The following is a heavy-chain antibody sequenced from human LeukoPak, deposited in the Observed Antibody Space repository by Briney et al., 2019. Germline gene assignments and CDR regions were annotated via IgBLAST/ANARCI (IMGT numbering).Heavy chain of an antibody. Sequence: SETLSLTCTVSGGSISSYFWSWIRQPPGKGLEWIGYIHYSGSTNYNPSLKSRVTISVDTSRNQFSLKLSSVTAADTAVYYCARGTVVTPYDYWGQGTLVTVSS. CDR1: GGSISSYF. J-gene: IGHJ4*02. CDR2: IHYSGST. D-gene: IGHD4-23*01. CDR3: ARGTVVTPYDY. V-gene: IGHV4-59*01.